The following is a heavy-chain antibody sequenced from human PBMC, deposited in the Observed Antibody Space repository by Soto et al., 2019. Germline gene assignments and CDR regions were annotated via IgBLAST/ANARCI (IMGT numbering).Heavy chain of an antibody. J-gene: IGHJ6*02. CDR3: ARSPTILIWFGETYGMDV. V-gene: IGHV3-48*02. Sequence: EVQLVESGGGLVQPGGSLRLSCAASGFTFSSYSMNWVRQAPGKGLEWVSYIRSSSSTIYYADSVKGRFTISRDNAKNSLYLHMNSLRDQDTAVYYCARSPTILIWFGETYGMDVWGQGTTVTVSS. CDR2: IRSSSSTI. D-gene: IGHD3-10*01. CDR1: GFTFSSYS.